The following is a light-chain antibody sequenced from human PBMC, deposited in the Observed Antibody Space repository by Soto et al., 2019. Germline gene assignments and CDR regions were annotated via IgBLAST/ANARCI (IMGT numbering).Light chain of an antibody. V-gene: IGKV4-1*01. Sequence: DIVMTQSPDSLAVSLGERATINCKSSQSVLYRSSNKNYLAWYQQKPGQPPKLLIYWASTRESGVPDRCSGSGSGTDFTLTISSLQAEDVAVYYCQQYDSAPQTFGQGTKLEIK. CDR2: WAS. CDR1: QSVLYRSSNKNY. CDR3: QQYDSAPQT. J-gene: IGKJ2*01.